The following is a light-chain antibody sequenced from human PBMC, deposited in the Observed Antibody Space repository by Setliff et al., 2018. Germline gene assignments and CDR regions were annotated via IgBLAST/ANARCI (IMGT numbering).Light chain of an antibody. Sequence: QSALAQPPSASGTPGQRVTIFCSGSSSNIGNNNVYWYQQVPGTAPKPLIYRNDQRPSGVPDRFSGSKSGTSASLAISGLRSEDEVDYYCAAWDDSLSSVVFGGGTKVTVL. CDR1: SSNIGNNN. CDR2: RND. J-gene: IGLJ2*01. CDR3: AAWDDSLSSVV. V-gene: IGLV1-47*01.